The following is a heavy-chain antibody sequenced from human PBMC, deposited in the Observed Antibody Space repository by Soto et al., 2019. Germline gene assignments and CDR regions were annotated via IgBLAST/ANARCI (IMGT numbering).Heavy chain of an antibody. CDR2: ISYDGSNK. D-gene: IGHD3-16*01. CDR3: AKDAGGNFDY. J-gene: IGHJ4*02. Sequence: QVQLVESGGGVVQPGRSLRLSCAASGFTFSSYGMHWVRQAPGKGLEWVAVISYDGSNKYYADSVKGRFTISRDNSKNTLYLQMNRLRAEDTAVYYCAKDAGGNFDYWGQGTLVTVSS. V-gene: IGHV3-30*18. CDR1: GFTFSSYG.